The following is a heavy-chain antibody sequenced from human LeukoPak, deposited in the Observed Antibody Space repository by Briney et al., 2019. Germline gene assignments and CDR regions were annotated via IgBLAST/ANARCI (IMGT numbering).Heavy chain of an antibody. Sequence: ASVKVSCKASGYTFTSYDINWVRQATGQGLEWMGWMNPNSGNTGYAQKFQGRVTMTRNTSISTAYMELSSLRSEDTAVYYCARGDYDFWSGPFSYWGQGTLVTVSS. CDR3: ARGDYDFWSGPFSY. CDR2: MNPNSGNT. V-gene: IGHV1-8*01. CDR1: GYTFTSYD. J-gene: IGHJ4*02. D-gene: IGHD3-3*01.